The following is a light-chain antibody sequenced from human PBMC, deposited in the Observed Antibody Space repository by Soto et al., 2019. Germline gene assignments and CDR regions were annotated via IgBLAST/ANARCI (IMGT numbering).Light chain of an antibody. CDR2: AAS. Sequence: DIQVTQSHSSLSAPVGDRFTITCRASQSISSWLAWYQQKPGKAPKLLIYAASSLQSGVPSRFSGSGSGTDFTLTISSLQPEDFATYYCQQSYSTPFTFGPGTKVDIK. V-gene: IGKV1-39*01. CDR3: QQSYSTPFT. J-gene: IGKJ3*01. CDR1: QSISSW.